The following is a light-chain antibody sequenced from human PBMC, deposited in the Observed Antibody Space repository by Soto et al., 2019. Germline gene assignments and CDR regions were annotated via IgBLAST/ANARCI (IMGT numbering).Light chain of an antibody. V-gene: IGKV1-39*01. CDR3: QQSHNTWT. CDR2: AAS. CDR1: QSISRY. J-gene: IGKJ1*01. Sequence: DIQMTQSPSSLSASVGDRVTITCRASQSISRYLNWYQQKPGKAPKPLIYAASSLQSGVPSRSSGSGSGTDFTLTISSLQPEDFATYYCQQSHNTWTFGQGTRVEIK.